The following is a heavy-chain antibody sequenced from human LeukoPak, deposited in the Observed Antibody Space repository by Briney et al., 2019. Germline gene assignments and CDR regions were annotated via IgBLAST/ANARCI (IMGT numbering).Heavy chain of an antibody. Sequence: GGSLRLSCAASGFTFSSYSMNWVRQAPGKGLEWVAFIRYDGSNKYYADSVKGRFTISRDNSKNTLYLQMNSLRAEDTAVYYCAIQSSSSRDYWGQGTLVTVSS. CDR1: GFTFSSYS. CDR2: IRYDGSNK. D-gene: IGHD6-6*01. V-gene: IGHV3-30*02. J-gene: IGHJ4*02. CDR3: AIQSSSSRDY.